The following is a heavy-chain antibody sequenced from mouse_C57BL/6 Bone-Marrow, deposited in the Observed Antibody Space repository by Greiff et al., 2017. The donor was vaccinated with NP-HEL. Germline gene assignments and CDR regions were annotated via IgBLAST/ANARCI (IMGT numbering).Heavy chain of an antibody. CDR1: GFTFSSYA. J-gene: IGHJ2*01. D-gene: IGHD2-3*01. CDR3: TRDPGYDGSLDY. CDR2: ISSGGDYI. V-gene: IGHV5-9-1*02. Sequence: VQLKESGEGLVKPGGSLKLSCAASGFTFSSYAMSWVRQTPEKRLEWVAYISSGGDYIYYADTVKGRFTISRDNARNTLYLQMSSLKSEDTAMYYCTRDPGYDGSLDYWGQGTTLTVSS.